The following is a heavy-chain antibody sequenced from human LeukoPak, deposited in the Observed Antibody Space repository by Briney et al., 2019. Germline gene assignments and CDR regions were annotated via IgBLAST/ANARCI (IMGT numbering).Heavy chain of an antibody. V-gene: IGHV3-30-3*01. D-gene: IGHD1-26*01. CDR2: ISYDGSNK. J-gene: IGHJ4*02. Sequence: GRSLRLSCAASGFTFSSYAMHRGRQAPGKGLEWVAVISYDGSNKYYADSVKGRFTISRDNSKNTLYLQMNSLRAEDTAVYYCARDEIVGATTGEDYWGQGTLVTVSS. CDR1: GFTFSSYA. CDR3: ARDEIVGATTGEDY.